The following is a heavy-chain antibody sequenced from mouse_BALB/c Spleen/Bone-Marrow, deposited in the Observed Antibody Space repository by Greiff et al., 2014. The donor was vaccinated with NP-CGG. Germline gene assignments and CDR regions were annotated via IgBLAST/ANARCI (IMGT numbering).Heavy chain of an antibody. CDR2: IYPGDGDT. CDR3: ARGAAFDY. CDR1: GYTFTSYW. V-gene: IGHV1-87*01. J-gene: IGHJ2*01. Sequence: VQLQQSGAELARPGASVELSCKASGYTFTSYWMQWVKQRPGQGLEWIGAIYPGDGDTTYTQKFKGKATLTADKSSSTAYMQHISLASEDSAVYYCARGAAFDYWGQGTTLTVSS.